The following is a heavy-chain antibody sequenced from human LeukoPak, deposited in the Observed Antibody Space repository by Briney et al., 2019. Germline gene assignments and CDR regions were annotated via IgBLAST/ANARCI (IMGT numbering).Heavy chain of an antibody. CDR1: GFTFSRYG. CDR2: ISASGGST. CDR3: AKAPGPGNYYDTSGYYYFEH. V-gene: IGHV3-23*01. J-gene: IGHJ4*02. Sequence: GGSLRLSCVVSGFTFSRYGMSWVRQAPGKGLEWVSGISASGGSTYYADSVKGRFTISRDNSRNTLYLQMNTLRAEDTARYYCAKAPGPGNYYDTSGYYYFEHWGQGTLVTVSS. D-gene: IGHD3-22*01.